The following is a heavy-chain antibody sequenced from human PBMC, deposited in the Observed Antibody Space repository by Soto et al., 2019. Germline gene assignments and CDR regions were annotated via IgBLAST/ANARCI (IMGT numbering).Heavy chain of an antibody. D-gene: IGHD4-17*01. CDR2: TNGVTGRT. Sequence: QIRLVQSGVAVKNPGASVKVPCQGSGYSFTSHGVSWVRQAPGQGLKWLGWTNGVTGRTTYARRFQGRVALTTDKSTNTAYMELTRLRSDDAAVYYCATWAGQARDFGGPFDYRGQGTLVTVSS. J-gene: IGHJ4*02. CDR3: ATWAGQARDFGGPFDY. CDR1: GYSFTSHG. V-gene: IGHV1-18*01.